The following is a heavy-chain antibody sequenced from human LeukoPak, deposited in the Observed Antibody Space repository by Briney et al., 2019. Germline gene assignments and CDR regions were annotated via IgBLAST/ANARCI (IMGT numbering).Heavy chain of an antibody. D-gene: IGHD2/OR15-2a*01. CDR2: INPNSGGT. CDR1: GYTFTSNY. Sequence: ASVKVSCKAFGYTFTSNYMHWVRQAPGQGLEWMGWINPNSGGTNYAQKFQDRVTMTRDTSITTAYMELSRLRSDDTAIFYCARSMGGFDYWGQGTLVTVSS. CDR3: ARSMGGFDY. V-gene: IGHV1-2*02. J-gene: IGHJ4*02.